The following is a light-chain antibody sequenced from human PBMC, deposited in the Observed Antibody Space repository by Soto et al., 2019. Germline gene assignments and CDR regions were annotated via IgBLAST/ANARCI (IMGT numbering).Light chain of an antibody. J-gene: IGKJ1*01. CDR1: QSVSNNY. CDR2: GAS. Sequence: EILLTQYPGTLSLSPGERATLSWRASQSVSNNYLACYQQKPRQAPRLLIYGASNRATGIPDRLSGSGSGTEFPLTISRMEPEDFAVYYCQQYGSSGTFGQGTKVDI. V-gene: IGKV3-20*01. CDR3: QQYGSSGT.